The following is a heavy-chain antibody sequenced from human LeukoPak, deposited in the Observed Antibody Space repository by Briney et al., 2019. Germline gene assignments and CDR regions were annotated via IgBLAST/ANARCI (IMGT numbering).Heavy chain of an antibody. CDR3: ARGLGRHTFDI. V-gene: IGHV3-21*01. Sequence: RESLRLSCAASGFTFSISTVNWVRQAPGKGLEWVSSISTRSSDIYDADSVKGRFTIFRDNAKNSLYLQMNSLRAEDTAVYYCARGLGRHTFDIWGQGTKVTVSS. CDR1: GFTFSIST. J-gene: IGHJ3*02. CDR2: ISTRSSDI. D-gene: IGHD2-15*01.